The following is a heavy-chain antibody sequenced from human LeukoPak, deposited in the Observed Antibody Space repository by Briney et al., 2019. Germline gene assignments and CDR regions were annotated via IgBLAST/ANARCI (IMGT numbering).Heavy chain of an antibody. D-gene: IGHD4-17*01. V-gene: IGHV4-34*01. CDR1: GGSFSGYY. Sequence: SETLSLTCAVYGGSFSGYYWSWIRQPPGKGLEWIGEINHSGSTNHNPSLKSRVTISVDTSKNQFSLKLSSVTAADTAVYYCARAYGDPDAFDIWGQGTMVTVSS. CDR3: ARAYGDPDAFDI. J-gene: IGHJ3*02. CDR2: INHSGST.